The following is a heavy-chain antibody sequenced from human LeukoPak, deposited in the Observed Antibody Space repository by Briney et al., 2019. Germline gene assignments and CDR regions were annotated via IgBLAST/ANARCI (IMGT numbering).Heavy chain of an antibody. J-gene: IGHJ6*03. D-gene: IGHD6-6*01. CDR3: ARDGWAARPHYYYYYMDV. CDR2: IIPIFGTA. CDR1: GYTFTGYY. V-gene: IGHV1-69*05. Sequence: ASVKVSCKASGYTFTGYYMHWVRQAPGQGLEWMGGIIPIFGTANYAQKFQGRVTITTDESTSTAYMELSSLRSEDTAVYYCARDGWAARPHYYYYYMDVWGKGTTVTVSS.